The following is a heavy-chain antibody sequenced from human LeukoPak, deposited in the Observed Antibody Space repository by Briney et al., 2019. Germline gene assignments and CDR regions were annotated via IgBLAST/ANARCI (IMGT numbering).Heavy chain of an antibody. J-gene: IGHJ2*01. CDR3: AGCIAAAGTHTFDL. Sequence: TPSETLSLTCAVYGGSFSGYYWSWIRQPTGKGLEWIGEINHSGSTNYNPSLKSRVTISVDTSKNQFSLKLSSVTAADTAVYYCAGCIAAAGTHTFDLWGRGTLVTVSS. CDR2: INHSGST. D-gene: IGHD6-13*01. V-gene: IGHV4-34*01. CDR1: GGSFSGYY.